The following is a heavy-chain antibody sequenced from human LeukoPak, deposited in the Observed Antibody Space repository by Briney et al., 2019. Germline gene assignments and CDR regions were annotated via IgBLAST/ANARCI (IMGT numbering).Heavy chain of an antibody. Sequence: PSETLSLTCTVSGGSISSSSYYWGWIRQPPGKGLEWIGSIYYSGSTYYNPSLKSRVTISVDTSKNQFSLKLSSATAADTAVYYCASRIQLWVGWGQGTLVTVSS. J-gene: IGHJ4*02. CDR2: IYYSGST. V-gene: IGHV4-39*01. CDR1: GGSISSSSYY. D-gene: IGHD5-18*01. CDR3: ASRIQLWVG.